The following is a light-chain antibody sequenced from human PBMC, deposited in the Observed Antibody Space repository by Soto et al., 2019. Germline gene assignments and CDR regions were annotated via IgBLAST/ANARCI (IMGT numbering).Light chain of an antibody. CDR2: EVS. Sequence: QSVLTQPASVSGSPGQSITISCTGTSSDVGGYVFVSWYQQHPGKAPKLMIYEVSYRPSGVSNRFSGSKSGNTASLTISGLQAEDEANYYCSSYTSGNTVIFGGGTKLTVL. J-gene: IGLJ2*01. V-gene: IGLV2-14*01. CDR3: SSYTSGNTVI. CDR1: SSDVGGYVF.